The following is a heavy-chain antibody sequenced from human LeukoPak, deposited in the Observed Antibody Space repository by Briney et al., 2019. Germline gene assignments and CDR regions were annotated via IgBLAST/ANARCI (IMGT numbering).Heavy chain of an antibody. CDR3: ARGEMATKEGAFDI. D-gene: IGHD5-24*01. CDR2: IYTSGST. Sequence: SQTLSLTCTVSGRSISSGSYYWSWIRQPAGKGLEWIGRIYTSGSTNYNPSLKSRVTISVDTSKNQFSLKLSAVTAADRAVYYCARGEMATKEGAFDIWGQGTMVTVSS. CDR1: GRSISSGSYY. J-gene: IGHJ3*02. V-gene: IGHV4-61*02.